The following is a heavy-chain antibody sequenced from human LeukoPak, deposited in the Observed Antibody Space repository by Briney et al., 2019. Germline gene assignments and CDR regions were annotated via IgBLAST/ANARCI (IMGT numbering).Heavy chain of an antibody. CDR3: AKMWAQGYGSSGGLDY. V-gene: IGHV3-30*18. CDR2: ISYDGSNK. D-gene: IGHD3-22*01. Sequence: GGSLRLSCAASGFTFSNYDMHWVRQAPGKGLEWVAVISYDGSNKYYADSVKGRFTISRDNSKNTLYLQMNSLKPEDTAVYYCAKMWAQGYGSSGGLDYWGQGTLVTVSS. CDR1: GFTFSNYD. J-gene: IGHJ4*02.